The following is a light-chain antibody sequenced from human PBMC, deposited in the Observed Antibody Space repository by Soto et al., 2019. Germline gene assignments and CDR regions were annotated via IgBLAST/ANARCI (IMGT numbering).Light chain of an antibody. V-gene: IGLV2-14*01. CDR3: SSYTSSITVV. Sequence: QSALTQPASVSGSPGQSITISCTGTSSDVGGYNFVSWYQQHPGKAPKLMIYEVSNWPSGVSNRFSGSKSGNTASLTISGLQAEDEADYYCSSYTSSITVVFGGGTKVTVL. CDR1: SSDVGGYNF. J-gene: IGLJ3*02. CDR2: EVS.